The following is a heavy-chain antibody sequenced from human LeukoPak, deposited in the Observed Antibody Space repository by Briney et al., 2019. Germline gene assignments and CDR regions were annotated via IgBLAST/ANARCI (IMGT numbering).Heavy chain of an antibody. J-gene: IGHJ4*02. CDR2: IYYSGGT. CDR1: GGSISSYY. V-gene: IGHV4-59*08. CDR3: ARLWDSSSSLDY. D-gene: IGHD6-6*01. Sequence: SETLSLTCTVSGGSISSYYWTWIRQPPGKGLGLEWIGYIYYSGGTNYNPSLRSRVTISIDTSKNQVSLKLSSVTAADTAVYYCARLWDSSSSLDYWGQGTLVTVSS.